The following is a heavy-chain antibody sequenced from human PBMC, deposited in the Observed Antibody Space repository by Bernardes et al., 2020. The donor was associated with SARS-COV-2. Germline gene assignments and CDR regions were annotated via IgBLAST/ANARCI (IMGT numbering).Heavy chain of an antibody. CDR3: ASNPTVTDEGYYYYGMDV. J-gene: IGHJ6*02. Sequence: GGSLRLSCAASGFTFSSYAMSWVRQAPGKGLEWVSAISGSGGSTYYADSVKGRFTISRDNSKNTLYLQMNSLRAEDTAVYYCASNPTVTDEGYYYYGMDVWGQGTTVTVSS. D-gene: IGHD4-17*01. V-gene: IGHV3-23*01. CDR1: GFTFSSYA. CDR2: ISGSGGST.